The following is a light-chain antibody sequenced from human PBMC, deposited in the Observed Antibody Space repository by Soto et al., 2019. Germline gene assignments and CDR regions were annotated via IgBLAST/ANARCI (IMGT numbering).Light chain of an antibody. CDR3: QTWGTGIRV. J-gene: IGLJ3*02. CDR1: SGHSSYA. CDR2: LNSDGSH. V-gene: IGLV4-69*01. Sequence: QPVLTQSPSASASLGASVKLTCTLRSGHSSYAIAWHQQQPEKGPRYLMKLNSDGSHSKGDGIPDRFSGSSSGAERYLTISSLQSEDGADYYCQTWGTGIRVFGGGTKLTVL.